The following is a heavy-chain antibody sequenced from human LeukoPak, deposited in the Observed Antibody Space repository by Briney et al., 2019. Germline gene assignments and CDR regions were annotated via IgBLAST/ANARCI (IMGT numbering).Heavy chain of an antibody. CDR2: TYYRFKWYN. V-gene: IGHV6-1*01. CDR1: GDSVFSNSAA. D-gene: IGHD4-17*01. CDR3: ARSDYGDSSFDY. J-gene: IGHJ4*02. Sequence: SQTLSLTCAISGDSVFSNSAAWNWIRQSPSRGLEWLGRTYYRFKWYNDYAVSVNSRININPDTSKNQVSLQLNSVTPEDTAVYYCARSDYGDSSFDYWGQGTLVTVSS.